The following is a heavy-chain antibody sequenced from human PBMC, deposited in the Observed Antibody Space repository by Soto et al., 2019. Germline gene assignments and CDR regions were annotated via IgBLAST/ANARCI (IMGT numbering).Heavy chain of an antibody. V-gene: IGHV3-30*03. D-gene: IGHD2-15*01. CDR3: ATGRPYCSGGSCYSYASP. Sequence: GGSLRLSCAASGFTFSSYGMHWVRQAPGKGLEWVAVISYDGSNKYYADSVKGRFTISRDNSKNTLYLQMNSLRAEDTAVYYCATGRPYCSGGSCYSYASPGGQGTLVTVSS. CDR1: GFTFSSYG. J-gene: IGHJ4*02. CDR2: ISYDGSNK.